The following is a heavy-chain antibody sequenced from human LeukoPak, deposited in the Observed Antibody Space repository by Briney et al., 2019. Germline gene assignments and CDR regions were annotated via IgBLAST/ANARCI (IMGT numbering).Heavy chain of an antibody. CDR3: TRDSGLTGYDLLDY. CDR1: GFPFSTYW. CDR2: IKNDGSEK. Sequence: GGSLRLSCAASGFPFSTYWITWVRQAPGKGLEWVANIKNDGSEKYYVDSVKGRFTIARDNAENSLFLQMNSLRVEDTAIYYCTRDSGLTGYDLLDYWGQGTLVTVSS. V-gene: IGHV3-7*01. D-gene: IGHD5-12*01. J-gene: IGHJ4*02.